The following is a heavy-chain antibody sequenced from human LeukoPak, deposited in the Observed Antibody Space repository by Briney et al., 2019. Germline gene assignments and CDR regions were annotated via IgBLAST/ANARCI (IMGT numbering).Heavy chain of an antibody. V-gene: IGHV3-30*02. CDR3: ASLWFGELPDDY. D-gene: IGHD3-10*01. J-gene: IGHJ4*02. CDR2: IRYDGSNK. CDR1: GFTFSSYG. Sequence: GGSLRLSCAASGFTFSSYGMHWVRQAPGKGLEWVAFIRYDGSNKYYADSVKGRFTISRDNSKNTLYLQMNSLRAEDTAVYYCASLWFGELPDDYWGQGTLVTVSS.